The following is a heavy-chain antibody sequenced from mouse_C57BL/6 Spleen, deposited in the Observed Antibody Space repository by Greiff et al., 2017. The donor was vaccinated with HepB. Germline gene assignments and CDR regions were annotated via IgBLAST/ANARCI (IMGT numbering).Heavy chain of an antibody. J-gene: IGHJ2*01. Sequence: VQLQQSGAELVKAGASEKMSCKASGYTFTSYWMHWVKQRLGQGLEWFAETNPTNGRTYYNEKFKSKATLTVDKSSSTAYMLLSGPTFEDSAVYYCARIKKIVATYFDYWGQGTTLTGSS. CDR1: GYTFTSYW. D-gene: IGHD1-1*01. CDR3: ARIKKIVATYFDY. CDR2: TNPTNGRT. V-gene: IGHV1S81*02.